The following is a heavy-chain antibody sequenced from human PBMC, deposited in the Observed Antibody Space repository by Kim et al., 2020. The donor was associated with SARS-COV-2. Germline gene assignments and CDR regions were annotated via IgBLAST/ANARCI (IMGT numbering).Heavy chain of an antibody. Sequence: GGSLRLSCAASGLTFSNYAMSWVRQAPGKGLEWVSAMTAGGDRTYYADSVKGRFTVSRDNSRDTLFLQINSLRAEDTALYYFATDPNPHTSGWFSWGQGT. J-gene: IGHJ3*01. CDR2: MTAGGDRT. V-gene: IGHV3-23*01. CDR3: ATDPNPHTSGWFS. D-gene: IGHD6-13*01. CDR1: GLTFSNYA.